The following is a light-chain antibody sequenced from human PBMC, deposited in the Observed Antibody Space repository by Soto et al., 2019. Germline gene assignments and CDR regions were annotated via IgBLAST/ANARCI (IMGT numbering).Light chain of an antibody. J-gene: IGKJ1*01. Sequence: DIQMTQSPSSLSASLGDRFTITCRASQDITIDLAWYQQKSGKAPKRLIYAASSLQSGVPSRFSGSGSGTEFTLTISSLQAEDFATYYCLQHNTFPWTFGQGTKVDI. V-gene: IGKV1-17*01. CDR1: QDITID. CDR3: LQHNTFPWT. CDR2: AAS.